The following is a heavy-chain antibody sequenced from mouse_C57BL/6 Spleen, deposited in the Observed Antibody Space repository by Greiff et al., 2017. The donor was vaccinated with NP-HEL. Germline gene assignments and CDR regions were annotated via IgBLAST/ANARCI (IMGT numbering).Heavy chain of an antibody. J-gene: IGHJ1*03. CDR2: INSDGGST. V-gene: IGHV5-2*01. Sequence: EVQLMESGGGLVQPGESLKLSCESNEYDFPSHDMSWVRKTPEKSLELVATINSDGGSTYYPDTMERRFIISRDNTKKTLYLQMSSLRSEDTALYDCARRPTTVVARSYWYFDVWGTGTTVTVSS. CDR1: EYDFPSHD. D-gene: IGHD1-1*01. CDR3: ARRPTTVVARSYWYFDV.